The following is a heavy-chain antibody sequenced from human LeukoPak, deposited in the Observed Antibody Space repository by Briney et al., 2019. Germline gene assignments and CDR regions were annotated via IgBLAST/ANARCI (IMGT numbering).Heavy chain of an antibody. Sequence: GGSLRLSCAASGFTVSDNYMSWVRQAPGKGLEWVSVVYSGDNTYYADSVKGRFTISRDNSENIVYLQMNNLRAEDTAVYYCAGRVTGYSSGYVYWGQGTLVTVSS. J-gene: IGHJ4*02. CDR3: AGRVTGYSSGYVY. CDR2: VYSGDNT. D-gene: IGHD5-18*01. V-gene: IGHV3-53*01. CDR1: GFTVSDNY.